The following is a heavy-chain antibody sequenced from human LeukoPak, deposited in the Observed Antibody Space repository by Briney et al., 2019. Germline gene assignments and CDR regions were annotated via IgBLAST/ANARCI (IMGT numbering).Heavy chain of an antibody. V-gene: IGHV3-23*01. J-gene: IGHJ4*02. Sequence: GGSLRLSCAASGFTFGSYAMSWVRQAPGKGLEWVSGISNSGGAIYYADSVKGRFTISRDSSKNTLYLQMNSLRAEDTAVYYCAKAGGRYPYYFDYWAQGTLVTVSS. CDR1: GFTFGSYA. CDR2: ISNSGGAI. D-gene: IGHD1-26*01. CDR3: AKAGGRYPYYFDY.